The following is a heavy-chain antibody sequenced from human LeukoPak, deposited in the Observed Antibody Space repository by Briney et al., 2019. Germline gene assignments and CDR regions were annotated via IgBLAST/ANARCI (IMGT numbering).Heavy chain of an antibody. V-gene: IGHV3-74*01. Sequence: PGVSLRLSCAASGFTFSSYWMHWVRQAPGKGLVWVSRINCDGSSTSYADSVKGRFTISRDNAKNTLYLQMNSLRAEDTAVYYCARVGRELAIDYWGQGTLVTVSS. CDR1: GFTFSSYW. J-gene: IGHJ4*02. CDR3: ARVGRELAIDY. D-gene: IGHD1-26*01. CDR2: INCDGSST.